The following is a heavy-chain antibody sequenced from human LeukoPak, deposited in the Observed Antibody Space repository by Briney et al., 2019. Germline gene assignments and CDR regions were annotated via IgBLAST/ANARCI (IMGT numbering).Heavy chain of an antibody. D-gene: IGHD3-10*01. V-gene: IGHV1-69*06. CDR1: GGTFSSYA. CDR2: IIPIFGTA. Sequence: AASVKVSCKASGGTFSSYAISWVRQAPGQGLVWMGGIIPIFGTANYAQKFQGRVTITADKSTSTAYMELSSLRSEDTAVYYCARLITMVRGVVDYWGQGTLVTVSS. CDR3: ARLITMVRGVVDY. J-gene: IGHJ4*02.